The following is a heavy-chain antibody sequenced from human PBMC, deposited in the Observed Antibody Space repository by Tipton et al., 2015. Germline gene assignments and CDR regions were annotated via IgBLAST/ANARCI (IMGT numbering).Heavy chain of an antibody. CDR2: IKPDGSET. D-gene: IGHD6-6*01. V-gene: IGHV3-7*01. Sequence: SLRLSCAASGFTFKTFWMTWVRQAPGKGLEWVASIKPDGSETYYVDSVTGRFTFSRDNANNSLYLHMNSLRAEDTAVYYCSGDSSPSVGYFDSWGQGTLVTVSS. J-gene: IGHJ4*02. CDR3: SGDSSPSVGYFDS. CDR1: GFTFKTFW.